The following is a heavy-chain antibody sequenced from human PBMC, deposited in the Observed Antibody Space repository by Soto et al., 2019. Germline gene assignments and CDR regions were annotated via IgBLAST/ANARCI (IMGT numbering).Heavy chain of an antibody. V-gene: IGHV1-3*01. CDR1: GYTFTSYA. J-gene: IGHJ6*02. CDR2: LNAGNGNT. D-gene: IGHD6-13*01. CDR3: ARGAQQLGFYDYYYGMDV. Sequence: ASVKVSCKASGYTFTSYAMHWVRQAPGQRLEWMGWLNAGNGNTKYSQKLQGRVTITRDTSASTAYMELSSLRSEDTAVYYCARGAQQLGFYDYYYGMDVWGQGTPVTVSS.